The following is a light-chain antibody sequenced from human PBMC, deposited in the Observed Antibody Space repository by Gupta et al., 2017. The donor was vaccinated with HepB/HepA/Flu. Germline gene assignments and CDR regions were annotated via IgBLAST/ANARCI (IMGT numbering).Light chain of an antibody. Sequence: DAVLPKSPLPLLVPLGKQASISCRTSHSLARRDVSTLLDWIQQRPGQSPRLLIYQVSKRGSGVPDRFSGSGSGTDFTLKISRMEAEDFGVYYCMQDTYWPHTFGQGTQLEIK. CDR1: HSLARRDVSTL. CDR3: MQDTYWPHT. CDR2: QVS. J-gene: IGKJ2*01. V-gene: IGKV2-30*02.